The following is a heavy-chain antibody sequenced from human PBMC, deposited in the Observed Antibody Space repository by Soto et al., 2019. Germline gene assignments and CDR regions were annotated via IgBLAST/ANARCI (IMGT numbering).Heavy chain of an antibody. D-gene: IGHD2-15*01. CDR1: GYTFNSYG. Sequence: GASVKVSCKASGYTFNSYGISWVRQAPGQGLEWMGWISAYNGNTNYAQKLQGRVTMTTDTSTSTAYMELRSLRSDDTAVYYCARDIPTKPYCSGGSCYAYFDYWGQGTLVTVSS. V-gene: IGHV1-18*01. CDR2: ISAYNGNT. CDR3: ARDIPTKPYCSGGSCYAYFDY. J-gene: IGHJ4*02.